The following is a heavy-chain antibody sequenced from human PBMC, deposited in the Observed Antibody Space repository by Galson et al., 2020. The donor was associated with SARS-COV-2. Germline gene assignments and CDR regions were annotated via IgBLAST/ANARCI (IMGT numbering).Heavy chain of an antibody. CDR2: ISSSGSTI. V-gene: IGHV3-48*03. Sequence: TGGSLRLSCAASGFTFSSYEMNWVRQAPGKVLEWVSYISSSGSTIYYADSVKGRFTISRDNAKNSLYLQMNSLRAEDTAVYYCARDRRITMVRGVLYGMDVWGQGTTVTVSS. D-gene: IGHD3-10*01. J-gene: IGHJ6*02. CDR3: ARDRRITMVRGVLYGMDV. CDR1: GFTFSSYE.